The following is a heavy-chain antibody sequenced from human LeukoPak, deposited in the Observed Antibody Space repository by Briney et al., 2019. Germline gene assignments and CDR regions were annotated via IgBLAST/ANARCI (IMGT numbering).Heavy chain of an antibody. CDR2: IIPIFRTP. J-gene: IGHJ6*03. CDR1: GGTFRSYA. CDR3: ARSMATPKDYYYYMDV. V-gene: IGHV1-69*13. D-gene: IGHD5-24*01. Sequence: GASMKVSCKSSGGTFRSYAISWVRQAPGQGLEWMGGIIPIFRTPNYAQKFQDRITISADESTRTVYMELSSLRSEDTAVYYCARSMATPKDYYYYMDVWGKGTTVTISS.